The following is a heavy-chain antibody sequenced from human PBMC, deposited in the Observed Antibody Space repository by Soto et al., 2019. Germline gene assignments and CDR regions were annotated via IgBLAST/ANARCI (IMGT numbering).Heavy chain of an antibody. J-gene: IGHJ5*02. Sequence: GGSLRLSCAASGFTFSTYSMNWVRQAPGKGLEWVSSISSSSSYMYYADSVKGRFTISRDNAKNSLYLQMNSLRAEDTAVYYCARGAGRVKAGPRYNWLDPWGQGTQVTVSS. V-gene: IGHV3-21*01. CDR2: ISSSSSYM. CDR3: ARGAGRVKAGPRYNWLDP. CDR1: GFTFSTYS. D-gene: IGHD6-13*01.